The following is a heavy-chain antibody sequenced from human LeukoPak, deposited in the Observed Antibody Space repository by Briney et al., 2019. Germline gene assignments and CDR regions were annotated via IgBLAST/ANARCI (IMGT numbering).Heavy chain of an antibody. Sequence: GRSLRLSCAASGFTFSSYGMHWVRQAPGKGLEWVAVISYDGSNKYYADSVKGRFTISRDNSKNTLYLQMNSLRAEDTAVYYCAKGGTVVPAREGPFDYWGQGTLVTVSS. CDR2: ISYDGSNK. V-gene: IGHV3-30*18. CDR3: AKGGTVVPAREGPFDY. CDR1: GFTFSSYG. D-gene: IGHD2-2*01. J-gene: IGHJ4*02.